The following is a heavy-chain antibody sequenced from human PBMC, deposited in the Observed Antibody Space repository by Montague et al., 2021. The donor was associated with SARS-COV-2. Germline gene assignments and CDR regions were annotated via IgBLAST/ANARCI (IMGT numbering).Heavy chain of an antibody. CDR2: PYYGKIRKS. CDR3: VRGIEAAGSYDY. V-gene: IGHV6-1*01. D-gene: IGHD6-13*01. Sequence: CAISGDSVAELRRRSEENTYEPQSPRYLLCRPYYGKIRKSDYARSVQSRIAINPDTSKNQFSLQLSAVTPEDTALYYCVRGIEAAGSYDYWGKGTLVTVSS. J-gene: IGHJ4*02. CDR1: GDSVAELRRR.